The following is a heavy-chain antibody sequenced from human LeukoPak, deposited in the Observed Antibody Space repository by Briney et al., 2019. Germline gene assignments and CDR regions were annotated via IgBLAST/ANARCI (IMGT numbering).Heavy chain of an antibody. J-gene: IGHJ6*03. CDR2: ISGSDGST. CDR3: AKMGCSSSSCLTYYYYYMDV. CDR1: GSTFSSYA. Sequence: GGSLRLSCAASGSTFSSYAMSWVRQAPGKGLEWVSAISGSDGSTYYADSVKGRFTISRDNSKNTLYLQMNSLRAEDAAVYYCAKMGCSSSSCLTYYYYYMDVWGKGTTVTVSS. D-gene: IGHD2-2*01. V-gene: IGHV3-23*01.